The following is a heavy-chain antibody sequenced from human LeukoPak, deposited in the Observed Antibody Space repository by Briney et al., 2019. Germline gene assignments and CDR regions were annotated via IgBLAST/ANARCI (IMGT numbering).Heavy chain of an antibody. CDR1: GFTFSSYV. CDR2: ISYDGSNE. CDR3: AKAMRADGNYYYYMDV. Sequence: PGGSLRLSCAASGFTFSSYVMHWVRQAPGKGLEWVAIISYDGSNEYYADSVKGRFTISRDNSKNTLYLQMNSLRAEDTAVYYCAKAMRADGNYYYYMDVWGKGTTVTVSS. J-gene: IGHJ6*03. V-gene: IGHV3-30*04.